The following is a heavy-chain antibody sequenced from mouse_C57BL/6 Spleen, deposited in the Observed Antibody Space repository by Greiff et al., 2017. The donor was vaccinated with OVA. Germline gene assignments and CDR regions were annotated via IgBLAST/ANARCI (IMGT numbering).Heavy chain of an antibody. CDR1: GYSFTDYN. J-gene: IGHJ4*01. CDR3: ARACQLRLLCAMDY. D-gene: IGHD3-2*02. V-gene: IGHV1-39*01. Sequence: VHVKQSGPELVKPGASVKLSCKASGYSFTDYNMNWVKQSHGKSLEWIGEINPTYGSTSYNHKFKGQATLTVDQSSNTPYMQLNSLTSEDSAVYYCARACQLRLLCAMDYWGQGTSVTVSS. CDR2: INPTYGST.